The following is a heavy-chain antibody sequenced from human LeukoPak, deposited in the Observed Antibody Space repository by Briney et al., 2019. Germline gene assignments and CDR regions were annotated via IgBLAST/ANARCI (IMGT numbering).Heavy chain of an antibody. V-gene: IGHV3-21*01. CDR2: ISSSSSYI. CDR1: GFTFSSYS. Sequence: GGSLRLSCAASGFTFSSYSMNWVRQAPGKGPEWVSSISSSSSYIYYADSVKGRFTISRDNVKNSLYLQMNSLRAEDTAVYYSARAHLYCSGGSCYSDYWGQGTLVTVSS. CDR3: ARAHLYCSGGSCYSDY. D-gene: IGHD2-15*01. J-gene: IGHJ4*02.